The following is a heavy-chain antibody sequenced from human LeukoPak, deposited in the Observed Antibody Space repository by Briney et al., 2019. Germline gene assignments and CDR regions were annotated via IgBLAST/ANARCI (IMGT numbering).Heavy chain of an antibody. CDR1: GGSINNY. V-gene: IGHV4-4*07. CDR2: IYSSGST. CDR3: ARHPMVRGVKSFDY. Sequence: SETLSLTCTVSGGSINNYWSWIRQPAGKGLEWIGLIYSSGSTSYNPSLKSRVTMSVDTSKDQFSLKLSSVTAADTAVYYCARHPMVRGVKSFDYWGQGTLVTVSS. J-gene: IGHJ4*02. D-gene: IGHD3-10*01.